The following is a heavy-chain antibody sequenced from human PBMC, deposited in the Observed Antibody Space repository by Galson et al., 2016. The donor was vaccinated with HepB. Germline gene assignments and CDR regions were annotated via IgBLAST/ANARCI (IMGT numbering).Heavy chain of an antibody. CDR1: GFTVSSLY. J-gene: IGHJ5*02. V-gene: IGHV3-53*01. CDR2: IYSNGAT. CDR3: PTQSASTKCYWCFDP. D-gene: IGHD2-2*01. Sequence: SLRLSCAASGFTVSSLYMSWVRQAPGKGLEWVSLIYSNGATTYADSVRGRFTISRDNSTNMMYLEMKSLRADDTAVYYGPTQSASTKCYWCFDPWGQGTLVTVSA.